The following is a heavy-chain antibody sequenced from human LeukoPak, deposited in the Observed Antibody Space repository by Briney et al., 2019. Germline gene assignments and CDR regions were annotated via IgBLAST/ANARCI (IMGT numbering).Heavy chain of an antibody. D-gene: IGHD3-16*01. CDR2: IYASGST. J-gene: IGHJ5*02. V-gene: IGHV4-4*07. CDR1: GGSLSSYS. CDR3: ARRMLEARQSSAANWFDT. Sequence: SETLPLTCTVSGGSLSSYSWSWIRQPPGKGLEWIGRIYASGSTIYNPSLQSRISISVDTSNNHFSLHLTSVTAADTAVYYCARRMLEARQSSAANWFDTWGQGTLVTVSS.